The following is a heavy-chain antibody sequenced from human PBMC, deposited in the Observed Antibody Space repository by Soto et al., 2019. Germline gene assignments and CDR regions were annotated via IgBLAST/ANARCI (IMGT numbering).Heavy chain of an antibody. CDR1: GDSFSNSY. J-gene: IGHJ6*02. Sequence: SETLSLTCTVSGDSFSNSYWRWIRQPAGKGLEWIGRIYPSGTTNYNPSLKSRLTLSRDTSKNQFSLSLRSVTAADTAVYFCARDDFGSAGMDVWGQGTTVTVSS. V-gene: IGHV4-4*07. CDR3: ARDDFGSAGMDV. CDR2: IYPSGTT. D-gene: IGHD3-10*01.